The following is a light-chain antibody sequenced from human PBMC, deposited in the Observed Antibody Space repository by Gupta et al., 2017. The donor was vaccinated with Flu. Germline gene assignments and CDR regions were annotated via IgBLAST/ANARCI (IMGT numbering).Light chain of an antibody. V-gene: IGKV1-5*03. J-gene: IGKJ1*01. Sequence: DIQLTQSPSPLSASVGARVTITCRSTPSSSRYLAWYQQKSGTAPKLLFYGASTLESGAPSSISGSGAGTEFTLTIGSLQPDDFASYYCQQYNTYPWTFGQGTRLDIK. CDR1: PSSSRY. CDR2: GAS. CDR3: QQYNTYPWT.